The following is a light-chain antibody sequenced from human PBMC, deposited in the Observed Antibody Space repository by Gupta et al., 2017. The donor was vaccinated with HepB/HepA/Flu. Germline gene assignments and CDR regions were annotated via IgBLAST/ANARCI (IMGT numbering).Light chain of an antibody. CDR3: AAWDDSLNGQV. Sequence: QSVLTQPPSPSETPGQRVTIPCSGSTSNIGSNPVNWYQQRPRTAPKLLIYSNTHRPSGVPDRFSGSKSGTSGSLAISGLQSEDEADYYCAAWDDSLNGQVFGGGTKLTVL. J-gene: IGLJ3*02. V-gene: IGLV1-44*01. CDR2: SNT. CDR1: TSNIGSNP.